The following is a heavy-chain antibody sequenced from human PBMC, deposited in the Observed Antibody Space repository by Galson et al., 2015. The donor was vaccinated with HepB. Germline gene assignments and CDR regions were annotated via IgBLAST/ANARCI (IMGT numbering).Heavy chain of an antibody. Sequence: SVKVSCKASGYTFTSYAMNWVRQAPGQGLEWMGWINTNTGNPTYAQGFTGRFVFSLDTSVSTAYLQISSLKAEDTAVYYCARGKYSSSWYYYYYYMDVWGKGTTVTVSS. D-gene: IGHD6-13*01. CDR1: GYTFTSYA. CDR3: ARGKYSSSWYYYYYYMDV. J-gene: IGHJ6*03. V-gene: IGHV7-4-1*02. CDR2: INTNTGNP.